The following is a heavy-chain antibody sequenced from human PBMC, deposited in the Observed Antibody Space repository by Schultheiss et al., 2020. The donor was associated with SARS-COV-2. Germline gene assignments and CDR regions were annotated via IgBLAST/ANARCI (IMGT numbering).Heavy chain of an antibody. CDR2: IKQDGSEK. Sequence: GGSLRLSCAASGFTFSSYWMSWVRQAPGKGLEWVANIKQDGSEKYYVDSVKGRFTISRDNSKNTLYLQMNSLRAEDTAVYSCARPPGGSRGSRIFHYYYYVMDVWGQGTTVTVSS. D-gene: IGHD2-15*01. CDR1: GFTFSSYW. J-gene: IGHJ6*02. V-gene: IGHV3-7*03. CDR3: ARPPGGSRGSRIFHYYYYVMDV.